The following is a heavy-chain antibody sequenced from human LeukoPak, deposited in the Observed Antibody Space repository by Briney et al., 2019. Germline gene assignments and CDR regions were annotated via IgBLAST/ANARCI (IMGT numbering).Heavy chain of an antibody. Sequence: GGSLRLSCAASGFTFSSYAMSWVRQAPGKGLEWVSAISGSGGSTYYADSVKGRFTISRDNSKNTLYLQMDSLRAEDTAVYYCAKVRGYSGYEPIDYWGQGTLVTVSS. J-gene: IGHJ4*02. CDR2: ISGSGGST. V-gene: IGHV3-23*01. D-gene: IGHD5-12*01. CDR3: AKVRGYSGYEPIDY. CDR1: GFTFSSYA.